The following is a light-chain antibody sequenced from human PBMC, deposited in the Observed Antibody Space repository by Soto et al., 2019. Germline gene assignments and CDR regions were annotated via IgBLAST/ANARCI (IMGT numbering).Light chain of an antibody. V-gene: IGLV2-14*03. CDR2: GVT. J-gene: IGLJ1*01. CDR1: HNDIGTYDY. Sequence: QSVLTQPTSVSGSPGQSITVSCTGNHNDIGTYDYVSWYQQHPGRAPRLLIYGVTTRPSGISDRFSASKSGLTASLTISGLQPEDEADYYCNSYTSSSTHVFGTGTKVTVL. CDR3: NSYTSSSTHV.